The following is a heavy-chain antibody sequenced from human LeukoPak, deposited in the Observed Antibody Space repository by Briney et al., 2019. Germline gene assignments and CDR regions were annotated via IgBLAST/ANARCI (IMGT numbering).Heavy chain of an antibody. CDR3: ARDLRGYYYYGMDV. CDR2: IKQDGSEK. D-gene: IGHD4-17*01. CDR1: GFTFSSYW. J-gene: IGHJ6*02. V-gene: IGHV3-7*01. Sequence: GGSLRLSCAASGFTFSSYWMSWVRQAPGKGLEWVANIKQDGSEKYYVDSVKGRFTISRDNAKNSLYLQMNSLRAEDTAVYYCARDLRGYYYYGMDVWGQGTTVTVS.